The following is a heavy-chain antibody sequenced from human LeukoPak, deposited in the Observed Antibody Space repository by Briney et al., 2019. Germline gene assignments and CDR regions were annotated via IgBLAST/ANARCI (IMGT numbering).Heavy chain of an antibody. CDR1: GGCISSGSYY. Sequence: SETLSLTCTVSGGCISSGSYYWSWIRQPAGKGLEWIGSIYYSGSTYYNPSLKSRVTISVDTSKNQFSLKLSSVTAADTAVYYCARQYYYDSGGVDPWGQGTLVTVSS. J-gene: IGHJ5*02. CDR3: ARQYYYDSGGVDP. CDR2: IYYSGST. D-gene: IGHD3-22*01. V-gene: IGHV4-39*01.